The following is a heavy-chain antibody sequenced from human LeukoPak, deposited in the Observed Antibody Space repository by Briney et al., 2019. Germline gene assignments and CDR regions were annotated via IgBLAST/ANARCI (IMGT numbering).Heavy chain of an antibody. J-gene: IGHJ4*02. CDR2: ISSNGGST. D-gene: IGHD2-2*01. V-gene: IGHV3-64*01. CDR1: GFTFSSYA. CDR3: ARGEGYCSSTCCQDFDY. Sequence: GGSLRLSCAASGFTFSSYARHWVRQAPGKGLEYVSAISSNGGSTYYANSVKGRFTISRDNSKNTLYLQMGSLRAEDMAVYYCARGEGYCSSTCCQDFDYWGQGTLVTVSS.